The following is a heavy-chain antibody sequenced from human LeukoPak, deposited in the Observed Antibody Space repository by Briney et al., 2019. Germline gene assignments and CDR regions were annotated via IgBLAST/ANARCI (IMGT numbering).Heavy chain of an antibody. V-gene: IGHV1-46*01. CDR3: AGGKAEILTGSLYFDY. D-gene: IGHD3-9*01. CDR1: GYTFTSYY. J-gene: IGHJ4*02. CDR2: FSPSGDST. Sequence: ASVKVSCKASGYTFTSYYVHWVRQAPGQGLEWMGIFSPSGDSTTYAQKFQGRVTMSRDTSTSTVSMELSSLRAEDTAVYYCAGGKAEILTGSLYFDYWGQGTLVTVSS.